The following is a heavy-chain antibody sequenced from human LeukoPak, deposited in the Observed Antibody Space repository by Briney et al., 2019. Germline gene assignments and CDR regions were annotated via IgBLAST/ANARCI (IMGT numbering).Heavy chain of an antibody. V-gene: IGHV3-23*01. CDR3: AKDASSGTYFDY. D-gene: IGHD1-1*01. CDR2: ISGSGGST. CDR1: GFTFSSYD. Sequence: GGSLRLSCAASGFTFSSYDMSWVRRAPGKGLEWVSAISGSGGSTYYADSVKGWFTISRDKSKNTLYLQMNSLRAEDTALYYCAKDASSGTYFDYWGQGTLVTVSS. J-gene: IGHJ4*02.